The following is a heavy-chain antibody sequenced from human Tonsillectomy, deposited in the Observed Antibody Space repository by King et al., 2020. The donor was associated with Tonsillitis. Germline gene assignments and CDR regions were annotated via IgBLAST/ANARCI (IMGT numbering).Heavy chain of an antibody. D-gene: IGHD3-3*01. V-gene: IGHV5-51*01. CDR1: GYSFTTYW. CDR3: ARTYEFLSGQYYYGMDV. Sequence: QLVQSGAEVKRPGESLKISCKGSGYSFTTYWIGWVRQMPGKGLEWMGAVYPGDSHTTYSPSFQGQVSISADKSISVAYLQWTRLMASDTAIYYCARTYEFLSGQYYYGMDVWGQGTTVTVSS. J-gene: IGHJ6*02. CDR2: VYPGDSHT.